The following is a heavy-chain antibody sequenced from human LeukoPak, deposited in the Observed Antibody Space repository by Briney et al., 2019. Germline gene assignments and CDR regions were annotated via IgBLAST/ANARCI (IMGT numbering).Heavy chain of an antibody. CDR1: GGSISTSNYY. CDR2: IFYSGST. Sequence: PSETLSLTCTVSGGSISTSNYYWGWIRQPPGKGLEWIGNIFYSGSTYYSPSLKSQVTISLDTSRNPFALKRNSVTAADTAVYYCAKSNGYGLVGIWGQGTMVTVSS. V-gene: IGHV4-39*06. D-gene: IGHD3-10*01. J-gene: IGHJ3*02. CDR3: AKSNGYGLVGI.